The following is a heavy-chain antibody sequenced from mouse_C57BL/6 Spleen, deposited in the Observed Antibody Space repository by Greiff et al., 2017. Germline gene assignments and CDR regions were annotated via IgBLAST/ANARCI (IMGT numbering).Heavy chain of an antibody. D-gene: IGHD4-1*02. Sequence: QVQLKESGPGLVKPSQSLFLTCSITGFPITSGYYWIWIRQSPGKPLEWMGYITHSGETFYNPSLQSPISITRETSKNQFFLQLNSVTTEDTAMYYCAGDQLGDWYFDVWGTGTTVTVSS. CDR1: GFPITSGYY. CDR3: AGDQLGDWYFDV. V-gene: IGHV12-3*01. J-gene: IGHJ1*03. CDR2: ITHSGET.